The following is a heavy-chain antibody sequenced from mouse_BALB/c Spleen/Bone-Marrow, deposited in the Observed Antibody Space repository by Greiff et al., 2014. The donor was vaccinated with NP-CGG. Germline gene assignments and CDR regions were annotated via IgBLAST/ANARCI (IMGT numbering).Heavy chain of an antibody. CDR2: INPYNGDP. D-gene: IGHD3-2*02. J-gene: IGHJ4*01. CDR1: GYSFTDYF. V-gene: IGHV1-20*02. Sequence: EVKLVESGPELVKPGASVRISCKASGYSFTDYFMNWVVQNHGKSLEWIGRINPYNGDPFYNQKFKDKATLTVDRSSNTAHMELRSLASEDSGVFYCARSGIGSTMDFWGQGTSVTVSS. CDR3: ARSGIGSTMDF.